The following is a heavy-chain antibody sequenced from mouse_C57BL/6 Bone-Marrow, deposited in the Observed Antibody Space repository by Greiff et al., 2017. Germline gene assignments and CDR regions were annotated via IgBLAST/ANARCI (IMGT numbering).Heavy chain of an antibody. CDR1: GYTFTSYW. J-gene: IGHJ1*03. CDR2: IDPSDSYT. Sequence: VQLQQPGAELVRPGTSVTLSCKASGYTFTSYWMHWVKQRPGQGLEWIGVIDPSDSYTNYNQKFKGKATLTVDTSSSTAYMQLSSLTSEDSAVYYCARPLITTVVGDWYFDVWGTGTTVTVSS. D-gene: IGHD1-1*01. V-gene: IGHV1-59*01. CDR3: ARPLITTVVGDWYFDV.